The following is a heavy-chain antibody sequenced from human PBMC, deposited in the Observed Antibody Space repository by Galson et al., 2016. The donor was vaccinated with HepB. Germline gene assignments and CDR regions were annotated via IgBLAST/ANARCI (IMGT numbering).Heavy chain of an antibody. D-gene: IGHD3-9*01. J-gene: IGHJ4*02. Sequence: SLRLSCAASGFTFSSYAMSWVRQAPGKGLEWVSSSGSGGPTYYADSVKGRFTISRDNFKNTLFLQMHSLRADDTAVYYCAKSVLEYDILTGYYRRGADYWGQGTLVTVSS. CDR1: GFTFSSYA. V-gene: IGHV3-23*01. CDR3: AKSVLEYDILTGYYRRGADY. CDR2: SGSGGPT.